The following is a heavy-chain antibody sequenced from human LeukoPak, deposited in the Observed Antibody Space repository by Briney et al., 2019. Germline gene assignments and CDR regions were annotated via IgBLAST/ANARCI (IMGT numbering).Heavy chain of an antibody. CDR3: ARGYYGSRTLNWFDP. CDR2: IYTSGST. D-gene: IGHD3-10*01. CDR1: GGSISSYY. V-gene: IGHV4-4*07. Sequence: TSETLSLTCTVSGGSISSYYWSWIRQPAGKGLEWIGRIYTSGSTNYNPSLKSRVTMSVDTSKNQFSLKLSSVTAADTAVYYCARGYYGSRTLNWFDPWGQGTLVTVSS. J-gene: IGHJ5*02.